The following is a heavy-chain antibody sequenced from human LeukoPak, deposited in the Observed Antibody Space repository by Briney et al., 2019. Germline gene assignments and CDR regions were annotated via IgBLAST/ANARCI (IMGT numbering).Heavy chain of an antibody. Sequence: GGSLRLSCAASVFTFSSYWMHWVRQAPGEGLVWVSRINSDGSSTSYADSVKGRFTISRDNAKNTLYLQMNSLGAEDTAVYYCARDQSIAVAGTRNPAGYWGQGTLVTVSS. V-gene: IGHV3-74*01. D-gene: IGHD6-19*01. J-gene: IGHJ4*02. CDR1: VFTFSSYW. CDR2: INSDGSST. CDR3: ARDQSIAVAGTRNPAGY.